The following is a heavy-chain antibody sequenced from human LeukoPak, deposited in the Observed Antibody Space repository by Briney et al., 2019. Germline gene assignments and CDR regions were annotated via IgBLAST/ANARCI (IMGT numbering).Heavy chain of an antibody. J-gene: IGHJ4*02. CDR2: IYPGDSDT. CDR1: GYTFSSSW. CDR3: ARQYGRPYDY. Sequence: GESLKISCKGSGYTFSSSWIGWVRQMPGKCLEWMGIIYPGDSDTRYSPSFQGQVTISADKSINTAYLQWSSLKATDTGMYFCARQYGRPYDYWGQGTLVTVSS. V-gene: IGHV5-51*01. D-gene: IGHD4-17*01.